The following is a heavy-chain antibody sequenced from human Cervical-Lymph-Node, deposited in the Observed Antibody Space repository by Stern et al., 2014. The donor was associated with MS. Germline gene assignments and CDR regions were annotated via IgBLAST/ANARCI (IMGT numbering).Heavy chain of an antibody. J-gene: IGHJ3*02. CDR1: VLNFTTYY. Sequence: QVQLVQSGAEVKQPGASVQGSCKAPVLNFTTYYIHLVRQAPGQVLEWMGTIRPVGGLTRMTQKFQGRVAFTRDTPTSTFYMELSSLTSEDTAVYYCAGNNKVLKNAFDIWGHGTLVTVS. D-gene: IGHD1-14*01. V-gene: IGHV1-46*01. CDR2: IRPVGGLT. CDR3: AGNNKVLKNAFDI.